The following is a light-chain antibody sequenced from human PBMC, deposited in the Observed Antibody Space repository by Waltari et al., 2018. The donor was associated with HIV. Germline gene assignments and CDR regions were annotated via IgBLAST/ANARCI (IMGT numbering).Light chain of an antibody. CDR3: QTWDTGIQ. J-gene: IGLJ2*01. V-gene: IGLV4-69*01. CDR2: VDSDGIH. Sequence: LVLTQSPSASASLGASVRLTCTLSSGHSTYAIAGHQPQPEKGPPYLMRVDSDGIHMKWDGIPDRFSGSSSGAERYLTISSLQSEDEADYYCQTWDTGIQFGGATKLTVL. CDR1: SGHSTYA.